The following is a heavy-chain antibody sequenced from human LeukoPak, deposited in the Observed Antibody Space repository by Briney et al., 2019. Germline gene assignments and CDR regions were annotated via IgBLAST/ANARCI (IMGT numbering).Heavy chain of an antibody. CDR2: IRYDGSNK. Sequence: GGSLRLSCAASGFTFSSYGMHWVRQAPGKGLEWVAFIRYDGSNKYYADSVKGRFTISRDNSKNTLYLQMNSLRAEDTAVYYCAKDFRVGYPVRGVITLDYWGQGTLVTVSS. CDR3: AKDFRVGYPVRGVITLDY. J-gene: IGHJ4*02. D-gene: IGHD3-10*02. V-gene: IGHV3-30*02. CDR1: GFTFSSYG.